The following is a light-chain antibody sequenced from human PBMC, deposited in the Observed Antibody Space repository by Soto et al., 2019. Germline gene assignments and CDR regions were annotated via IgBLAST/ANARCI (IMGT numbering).Light chain of an antibody. CDR3: QQYNNWPPIT. Sequence: EVVMTQSPATLSVSPGERATLSCRASQGVSSNLAWYQQKPGQAPRLLIYGASSRATGVPARFSGSGSGTEFTLTISSLQSEDFAVYYCQQYNNWPPITFGQGTRLEIK. CDR1: QGVSSN. CDR2: GAS. J-gene: IGKJ5*01. V-gene: IGKV3D-15*01.